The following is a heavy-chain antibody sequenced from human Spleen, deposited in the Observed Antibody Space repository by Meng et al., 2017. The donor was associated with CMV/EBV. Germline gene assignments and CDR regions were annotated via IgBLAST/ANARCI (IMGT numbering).Heavy chain of an antibody. CDR2: IKQDGSEK. V-gene: IGHV3-7*01. CDR3: ARISFNIVVVPAARTDRYYYGMDV. Sequence: GESLKISCAASGFTFSSYWMSWVRQAPGKGLEWVANIKQDGSEKYYVDSEKGRFTISRENAKNSLYLQMKSLRAEDTAVYYCARISFNIVVVPAARTDRYYYGMDVWGEGTTVTVSS. J-gene: IGHJ6*04. D-gene: IGHD2-2*01. CDR1: GFTFSSYW.